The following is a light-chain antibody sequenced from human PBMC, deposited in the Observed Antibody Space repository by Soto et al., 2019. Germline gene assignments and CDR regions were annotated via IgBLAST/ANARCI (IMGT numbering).Light chain of an antibody. J-gene: IGKJ5*01. V-gene: IGKV1-39*01. CDR3: QQSYSTPVT. CDR1: QSISSY. CDR2: AAS. Sequence: IQVTQSRSSLSESVGDRVTITCRASQSISSYLNWYQQKPGKAPKLLIYAASSLQSGVPSRFSGSGSGTDFTLTICSLQPEDFATYYCQQSYSTPVTFGQGTRLDIK.